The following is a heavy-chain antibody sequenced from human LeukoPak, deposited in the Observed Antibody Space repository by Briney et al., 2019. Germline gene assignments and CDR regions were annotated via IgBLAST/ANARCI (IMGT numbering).Heavy chain of an antibody. V-gene: IGHV4-30-2*01. CDR3: ARELWFVNAPGSWFDP. CDR1: GDSISSGDYS. Sequence: SETLSLTCAVSGDSISSGDYSWSWIRQPSGKGLEWIGYIFRSGSSYYNPSLKSRVTISVDKSKNQFSLRLTSVTAADTAVYYCARELWFVNAPGSWFDPWGQGTLVTVSS. J-gene: IGHJ5*02. D-gene: IGHD3-10*01. CDR2: IFRSGSS.